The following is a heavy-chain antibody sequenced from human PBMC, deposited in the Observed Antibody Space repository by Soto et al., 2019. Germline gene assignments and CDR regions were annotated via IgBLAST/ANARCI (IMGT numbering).Heavy chain of an antibody. CDR2: ISYTGRT. CDR3: AREWGLLPYYVMNV. CDR1: GDSVTSGSYS. D-gene: IGHD7-27*01. V-gene: IGHV4-61*03. J-gene: IGHJ6*02. Sequence: SETLSLTCIVSGDSVTSGSYSWTWLRQPPGKGLEWIGYISYTGRTKYNPSLQSRVTISVDTSKNDFSLNLSSVTAADTAVYFCAREWGLLPYYVMNVWGHGTAVTISS.